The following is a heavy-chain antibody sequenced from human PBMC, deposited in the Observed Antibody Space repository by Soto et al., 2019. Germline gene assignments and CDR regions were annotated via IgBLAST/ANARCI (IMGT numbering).Heavy chain of an antibody. V-gene: IGHV5-51*01. CDR1: GYSFTSYW. D-gene: IGHD6-13*01. Sequence: GESLKISCKGSGYSFTSYWIGWVRQMPGKGLEWMGSIYPGDSDTRYSPSFQGQVTISADKSISTAYLQWSSLKASDTAMYYLARHVRAAAGYYYYYYGMDVWGQGTTVTVSS. CDR3: ARHVRAAAGYYYYYYGMDV. J-gene: IGHJ6*02. CDR2: IYPGDSDT.